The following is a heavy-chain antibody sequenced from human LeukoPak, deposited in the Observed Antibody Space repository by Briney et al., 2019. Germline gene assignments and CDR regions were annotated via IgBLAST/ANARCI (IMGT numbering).Heavy chain of an antibody. V-gene: IGHV1-24*01. CDR1: GYTLTESS. D-gene: IGHD3-3*01. J-gene: IGHJ6*03. CDR3: ATGPSGLYYYYMDV. CDR2: FDPEDGET. Sequence: GASVKVSCKVSGYTLTESSMHWVRQAPGKGLEWMGGFDPEDGETIYAQKFQGRVTMTEDTSTDTAYMELSSLRSEDTAVYYCATGPSGLYYYYMDVWGKGTTVTVSS.